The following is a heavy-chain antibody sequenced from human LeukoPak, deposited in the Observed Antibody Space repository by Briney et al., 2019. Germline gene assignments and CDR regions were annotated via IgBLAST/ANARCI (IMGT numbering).Heavy chain of an antibody. V-gene: IGHV4-39*01. D-gene: IGHD2-21*01. CDR3: ARLPRLVVIAIKGYYFDY. Sequence: SETLSLTCTVSGGSNSSSSYYWGWIRQPPGKGLEWIGSIYYSRNTYYNPSLKSRVTISVDTSKNQFSLKLSSVTATDTAVYYCARLPRLVVIAIKGYYFDYWGQGTLVTVSS. J-gene: IGHJ4*02. CDR2: IYYSRNT. CDR1: GGSNSSSSYY.